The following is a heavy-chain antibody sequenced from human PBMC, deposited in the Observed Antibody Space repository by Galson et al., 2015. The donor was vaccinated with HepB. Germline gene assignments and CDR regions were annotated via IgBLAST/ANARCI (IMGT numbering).Heavy chain of an antibody. CDR3: ARANYYDSSGYPS. CDR2: ISSSSSYI. J-gene: IGHJ4*02. V-gene: IGHV3-21*01. CDR1: GFTFSSYS. D-gene: IGHD3-22*01. Sequence: SLRLSCAASGFTFSSYSMNWVRQAPGKGLEWVSSISSSSSYIYYADSVKGRSTISRDNAKNSLYLQMNSLRAEDTAVYYCARANYYDSSGYPSWGQGTLVTVSS.